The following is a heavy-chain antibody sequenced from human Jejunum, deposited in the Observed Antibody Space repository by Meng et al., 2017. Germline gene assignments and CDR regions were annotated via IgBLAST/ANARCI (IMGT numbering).Heavy chain of an antibody. CDR3: ARDYWGSLDY. V-gene: IGHV4-61*08. D-gene: IGHD3-16*01. J-gene: IGHJ4*02. CDR2: AGANLQSGT. CDR1: HGSGSIPDYQ. Sequence: QVAVQESAPGIAVPSGTVSGTCTVFHGSGSIPDYQGGGIRQPPGKGLDWIGYAGANLQSGTNHNPYLKNRVTISLDTSKNQFSLKLNSVNAADTAVYYCARDYWGSLDYWGQGILVTVSS.